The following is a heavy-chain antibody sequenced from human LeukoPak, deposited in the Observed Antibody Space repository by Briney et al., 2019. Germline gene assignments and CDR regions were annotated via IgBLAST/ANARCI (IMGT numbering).Heavy chain of an antibody. D-gene: IGHD6-19*01. CDR3: ARELSRIAVAGTMGY. CDR1: GGTFSSYA. J-gene: IGHJ4*02. Sequence: SVKVSCKASGGTFSSYAISWVRQAPGQGLEWMGGIIPIFGTANYAQKFQGRVTITADESTSTAYMELSSLRSEDTAVYYCARELSRIAVAGTMGYWGQGTLVTVSS. V-gene: IGHV1-69*13. CDR2: IIPIFGTA.